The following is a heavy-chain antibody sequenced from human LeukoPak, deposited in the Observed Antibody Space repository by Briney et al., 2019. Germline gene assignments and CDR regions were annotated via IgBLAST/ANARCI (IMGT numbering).Heavy chain of an antibody. V-gene: IGHV3-7*01. CDR2: INEDGIEK. D-gene: IGHD3-10*01. J-gene: IGHJ5*02. CDR1: GITFHNYW. CDR3: ARFGYYYGSGSNNWFDP. Sequence: GGSLRLSCAASGITFHNYWMSWVRQAPGKGLEWVANINEDGIEKYYVDSVKGRFTISRDNAKNSLYLQMNTLRAEDTAVYYCARFGYYYGSGSNNWFDPWGQGTLVTVSS.